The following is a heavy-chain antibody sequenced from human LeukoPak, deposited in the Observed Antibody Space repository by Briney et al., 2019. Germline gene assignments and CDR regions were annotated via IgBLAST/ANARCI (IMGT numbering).Heavy chain of an antibody. Sequence: GGSLRLSCAASGFTFSSYSKNWVRQAPGKGLEWVSYISSSSSTIYYADSVKGRFTISRDNAKNSLYLQMNSLRAEDTAVYYCARAQVGATTGLDYWGQGTLVTVSS. CDR2: ISSSSSTI. V-gene: IGHV3-48*01. D-gene: IGHD1-26*01. J-gene: IGHJ4*02. CDR1: GFTFSSYS. CDR3: ARAQVGATTGLDY.